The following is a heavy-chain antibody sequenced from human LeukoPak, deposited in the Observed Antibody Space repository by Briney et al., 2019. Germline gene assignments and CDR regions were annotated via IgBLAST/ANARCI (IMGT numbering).Heavy chain of an antibody. J-gene: IGHJ6*03. CDR3: ARGTVMGEGYMDV. V-gene: IGHV3-13*01. CDR2: IGTAGDT. D-gene: IGHD3-16*01. Sequence: HPGGSLRLSCAASGFTFSSYDMHWVRHATGKGLEWVSAIGTAGDTYYPGSVKGRFTISRENAKNSLYLQMNSLRAGDTAVYYSARGTVMGEGYMDVWGKGTTVTVSS. CDR1: GFTFSSYD.